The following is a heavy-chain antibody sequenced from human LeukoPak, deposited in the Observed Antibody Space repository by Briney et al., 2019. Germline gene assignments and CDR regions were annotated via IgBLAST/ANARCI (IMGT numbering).Heavy chain of an antibody. Sequence: SETLSLTCTVSGGSISSGDYYWSWIRQPPGKGLEWIGYIYYSGSTYYNPSLKSRVTISVDTSKNQFSLKLSSVTAAGTAVYYCASFIAVAGTGWFDPWGQGTLVTVSS. D-gene: IGHD6-19*01. CDR3: ASFIAVAGTGWFDP. V-gene: IGHV4-30-4*01. CDR1: GGSISSGDYY. CDR2: IYYSGST. J-gene: IGHJ5*02.